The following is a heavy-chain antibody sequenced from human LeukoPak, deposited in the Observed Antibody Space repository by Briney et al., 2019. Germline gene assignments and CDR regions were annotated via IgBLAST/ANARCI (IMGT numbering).Heavy chain of an antibody. CDR2: IYYSGST. CDR1: GGSISSYY. D-gene: IGHD3-3*01. Sequence: PSETLSLTCTVPGGSISSYYWSWIRQPPGKGLEWIGYIYYSGSTNYNPSLKSRVTISVDTSKNQFSLKLSSVTAADTAVYYCARDSRRYYDFRSGYNYNWFDPWGQGTLVTVSS. CDR3: ARDSRRYYDFRSGYNYNWFDP. J-gene: IGHJ5*02. V-gene: IGHV4-59*01.